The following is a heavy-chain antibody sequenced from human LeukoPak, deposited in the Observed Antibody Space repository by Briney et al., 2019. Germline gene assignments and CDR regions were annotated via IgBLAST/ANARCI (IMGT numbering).Heavy chain of an antibody. J-gene: IGHJ6*02. CDR3: AREGLGIRYIRSPSCYYGMDV. D-gene: IGHD3-9*01. CDR2: ISRSGSTI. CDR1: GFTFSDCY. Sequence: GGSLRLSCAASGFTFSDCYMHWIRQAPGKGLEGVSCISRSGSTIYYADSVKGRFTISRDNAKNSLYLQMNSQRAEDTAVYYCAREGLGIRYIRSPSCYYGMDVWGQGTTATVSS. V-gene: IGHV3-11*01.